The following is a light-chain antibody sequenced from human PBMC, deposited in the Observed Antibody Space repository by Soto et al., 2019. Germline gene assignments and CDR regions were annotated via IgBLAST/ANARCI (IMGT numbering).Light chain of an antibody. CDR2: AAS. Sequence: EIVMTQSPGTLSLSPGERATLSCRASQSVSDNFFAWHQQKPGHPPRLLNYAASNRATVIPGRIGGSGSGTDFTLTVSRLEPEDFAVYYCQFGTLVWTFGQGTKVEIK. CDR3: QFGTLVWT. CDR1: QSVSDNF. J-gene: IGKJ1*01. V-gene: IGKV3-20*01.